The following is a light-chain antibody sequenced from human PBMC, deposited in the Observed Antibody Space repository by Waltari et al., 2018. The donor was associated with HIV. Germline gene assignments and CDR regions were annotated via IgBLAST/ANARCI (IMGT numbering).Light chain of an antibody. J-gene: IGLJ3*02. CDR3: QSYDSSLSVNWV. V-gene: IGLV1-40*01. CDR2: GNS. Sequence: QSVLTQPPSVSGAPGQRVTISCTGSSSNIGAGYDVHWYQQLPGTAPKLLFYGNSNRPSGAPDRFSVAKSGTSASLAFTGLRAEDEADYYCQSYDSSLSVNWVFGGGTKLTVL. CDR1: SSNIGAGYD.